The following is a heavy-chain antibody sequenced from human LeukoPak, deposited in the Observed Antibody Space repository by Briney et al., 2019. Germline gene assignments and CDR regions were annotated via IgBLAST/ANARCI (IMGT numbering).Heavy chain of an antibody. Sequence: GGSLRLSCAASRFTFSSYGMHWVRQAPGKGLEWVAVISYDGSNKYYADSVKGRFTISRDNSKNTLYLQMNSLRAEDTAVYYCARDSRLLWFGELSPPDYWGQGTLVTVSS. D-gene: IGHD3-10*01. CDR2: ISYDGSNK. V-gene: IGHV3-30*19. CDR3: ARDSRLLWFGELSPPDY. CDR1: RFTFSSYG. J-gene: IGHJ4*02.